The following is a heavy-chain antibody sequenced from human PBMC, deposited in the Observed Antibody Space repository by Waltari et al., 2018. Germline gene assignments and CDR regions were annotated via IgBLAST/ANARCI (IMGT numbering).Heavy chain of an antibody. J-gene: IGHJ5*01. Sequence: QLQLQESGPRLGRPSETLSLTGTVSGGSISGTNYYWGWIRQAPGKGREWIGTIYYTGPAYYTPALETRVTISVDPSNNPFSLKLNSVTAADTALYHCARGHSSPRGWFDSWGRGTLVTVSS. V-gene: IGHV4-39*07. CDR1: GGSISGTNYY. CDR2: IYYTGPA. D-gene: IGHD6-13*01. CDR3: ARGHSSPRGWFDS.